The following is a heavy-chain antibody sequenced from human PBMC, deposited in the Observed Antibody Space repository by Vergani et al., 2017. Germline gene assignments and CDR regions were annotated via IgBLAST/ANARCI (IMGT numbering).Heavy chain of an antibody. CDR1: GFTFGNYG. V-gene: IGHV3-30*04. D-gene: IGHD3-22*01. CDR3: ARSAAMMTPPYFYYYMDV. J-gene: IGHJ6*03. CDR2: ISYLGNEK. Sequence: QAQRVEAGGGVVHTGRSLTLSCVASGFTFGNYGMHWVRQAPGKGLEWVAVISYLGNEKYYADAVKGRFSISRDTSTKTLFLQMTNVRPDDTAVYFCARSAAMMTPPYFYYYMDVWGKGTAVTVSS.